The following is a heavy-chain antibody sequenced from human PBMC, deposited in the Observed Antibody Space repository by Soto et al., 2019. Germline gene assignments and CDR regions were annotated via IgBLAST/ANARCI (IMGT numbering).Heavy chain of an antibody. Sequence: GGSLRLSCATSGFTFSSYAMTWVRQAPGKGLEWVSSISDNGVATYYADSVKGRFAISSDNSKNTLYLEMSRLRAEDTALYYCAKDRLPNSAENYYGMYGSGQWTTVTAS. CDR1: GFTFSSYA. D-gene: IGHD2-15*01. J-gene: IGHJ6*02. V-gene: IGHV3-23*01. CDR3: AKDRLPNSAENYYGMYG. CDR2: ISDNGVAT.